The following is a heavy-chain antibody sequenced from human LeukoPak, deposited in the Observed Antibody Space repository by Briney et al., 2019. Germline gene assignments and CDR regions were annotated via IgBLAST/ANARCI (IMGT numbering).Heavy chain of an antibody. CDR3: ARHLGDIAALGY. D-gene: IGHD6-13*01. CDR1: GGSISSYY. J-gene: IGHJ4*02. Sequence: SEALSLPCPVSGGSISSYYWSWIRQPPGKGLEWIGYIYYSGSTNYNPSLKSRVTISVDTSKNQFSLKLSSVTAADTAVYYCARHLGDIAALGYWGQGTLVTVSS. CDR2: IYYSGST. V-gene: IGHV4-59*08.